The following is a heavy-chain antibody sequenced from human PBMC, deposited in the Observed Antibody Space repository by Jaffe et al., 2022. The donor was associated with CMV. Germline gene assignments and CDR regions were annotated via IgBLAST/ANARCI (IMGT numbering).Heavy chain of an antibody. CDR1: GFTFSSYS. Sequence: EVQLVESGGGLVKPGGSLRLSCAASGFTFSSYSMNWVRQAPGKGLEWVSSISSSSSYIYYADSVKGRFTISRDNAKNSLYLQMNSLRAEDTAVYYCARDAYYYDSSGWYWGQGTLVTVSS. V-gene: IGHV3-21*01. CDR2: ISSSSSYI. D-gene: IGHD3-22*01. CDR3: ARDAYYYDSSGWY. J-gene: IGHJ4*02.